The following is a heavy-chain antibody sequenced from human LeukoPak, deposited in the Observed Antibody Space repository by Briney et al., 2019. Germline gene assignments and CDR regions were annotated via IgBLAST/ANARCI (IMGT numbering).Heavy chain of an antibody. J-gene: IGHJ5*02. Sequence: ASVKVSCKASGYTFTSYGISWVRQAPGQGLEWMGWISAYNGNTNYAQKLQGRVTMTTDTSTSTAYMELRSLRSDDTAMYYCARAYEDDYYDSSGYYHHWGQGTLVTVSS. V-gene: IGHV1-18*01. CDR2: ISAYNGNT. CDR3: ARAYEDDYYDSSGYYHH. D-gene: IGHD3-22*01. CDR1: GYTFTSYG.